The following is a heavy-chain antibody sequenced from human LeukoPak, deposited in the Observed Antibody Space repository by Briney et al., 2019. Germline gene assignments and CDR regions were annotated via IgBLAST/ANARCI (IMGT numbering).Heavy chain of an antibody. CDR2: ISSSGSSM. Sequence: GGSLRLSCAASGFTFSNYIMNWVREAPGKGLEWVSYISSSGSSMYYADSVKGRFTISRDNAKNSLYLQMNSLRAEDTAVYYWARGLYTYGPNNWFDPWGQGTLVTVSS. J-gene: IGHJ5*02. CDR3: ARGLYTYGPNNWFDP. CDR1: GFTFSNYI. V-gene: IGHV3-48*04. D-gene: IGHD5-18*01.